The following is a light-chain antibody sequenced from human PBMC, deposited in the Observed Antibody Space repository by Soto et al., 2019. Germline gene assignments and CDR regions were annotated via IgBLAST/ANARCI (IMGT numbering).Light chain of an antibody. CDR3: QQFNRYSSWT. CDR1: QSISNL. J-gene: IGKJ1*01. Sequence: DIQMTQSPSTLSASVRDRVAIACRASQSISNLLAWYQQRPGKAPQLLIYDASTLLRGVPSRFSGSGFGTEFTLTISSLQPDDFATYYCQQFNRYSSWTFGQGTKVEIK. V-gene: IGKV1-5*01. CDR2: DAS.